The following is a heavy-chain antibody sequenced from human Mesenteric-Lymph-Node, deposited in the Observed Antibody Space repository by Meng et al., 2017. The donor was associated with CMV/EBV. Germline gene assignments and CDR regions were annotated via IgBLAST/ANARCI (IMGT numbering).Heavy chain of an antibody. CDR3: ARDRGRFYDFWSGYLLGSSTLPFDI. D-gene: IGHD3-3*01. CDR2: IIPILDIT. J-gene: IGHJ3*02. Sequence: SVKVSCKASGGSFSSYTLSWVRQAPGQGLEWMGRIIPILDITNYGQKFQGRVTITVDKSTSTSYMKLSSLRSDDTAVYYCARDRGRFYDFWSGYLLGSSTLPFDIWGQGTMVTVSS. CDR1: GGSFSSYT. V-gene: IGHV1-69*04.